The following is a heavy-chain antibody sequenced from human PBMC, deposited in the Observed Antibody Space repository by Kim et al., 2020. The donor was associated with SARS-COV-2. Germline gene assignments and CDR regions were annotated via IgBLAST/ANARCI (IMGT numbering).Heavy chain of an antibody. CDR2: IRSSSSYI. CDR1: GFTFSIYS. J-gene: IGHJ4*02. Sequence: WGALRLSCAASGFTFSIYSMNWVRQAPGKGLEWVSSIRSSSSYIYYADSVKGRFTISRDNAKNSLYLQMNSLRAEDTAVYYCARDLKADYYDSWGQGTLVAVSS. V-gene: IGHV3-21*01. CDR3: ARDLKADYYDS.